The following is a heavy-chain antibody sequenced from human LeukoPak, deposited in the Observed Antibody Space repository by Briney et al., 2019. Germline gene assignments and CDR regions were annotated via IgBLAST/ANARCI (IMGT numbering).Heavy chain of an antibody. D-gene: IGHD2-21*02. CDR1: GFTFSSYS. CDR3: ARGGRAYCGGDCYSDWFDP. Sequence: GGSLRLSCPASGFTFSSYSMNWVRQAPGKGLEWVSYISSSSSTIYYADSVKGRFTISRDNAKNSLYLQMNSLRAEDTAVYYCARGGRAYCGGDCYSDWFDPWGQGTLVTVSS. J-gene: IGHJ5*02. CDR2: ISSSSSTI. V-gene: IGHV3-48*04.